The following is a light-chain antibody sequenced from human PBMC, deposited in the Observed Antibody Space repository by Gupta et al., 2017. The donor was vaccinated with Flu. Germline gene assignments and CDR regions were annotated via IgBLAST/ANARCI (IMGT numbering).Light chain of an antibody. Sequence: QSALTQPASVSGSPGQSITISCTGPSTEVGVYNYVSWYQQHPGKAPKLMIYEVSNRPSGVPNRFSGSKSGNTASLTISGLQAEDEADYHCSSYTTRSTLVFGTGTKVTVL. J-gene: IGLJ1*01. CDR2: EVS. V-gene: IGLV2-14*01. CDR1: STEVGVYNY. CDR3: SSYTTRSTLV.